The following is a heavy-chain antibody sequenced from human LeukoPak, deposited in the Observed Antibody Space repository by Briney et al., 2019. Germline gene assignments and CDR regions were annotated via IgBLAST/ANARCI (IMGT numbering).Heavy chain of an antibody. CDR2: IGSSGSTI. D-gene: IGHD6-19*01. J-gene: IGHJ4*02. CDR1: GFPFSVYE. Sequence: GGSLRLSCAVSGFPFSVYEMNWVRQAPGKGLEWVSNIGSSGSTIYYADSVKGRFSISRDNAKSSLYLQMNSLRVGDTAVYYCALLAVASDFDYWGQGALVTVSS. V-gene: IGHV3-48*03. CDR3: ALLAVASDFDY.